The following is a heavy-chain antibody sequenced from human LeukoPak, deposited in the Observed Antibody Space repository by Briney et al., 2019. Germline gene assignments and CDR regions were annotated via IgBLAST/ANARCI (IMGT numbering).Heavy chain of an antibody. V-gene: IGHV3-11*01. Sequence: GGSLRLSCAASGFTFSDYYMSWIRQPPGKGLEWASYISSSGSTIYYADAEKRRLTISRHNANNSLYLQSNSLRPEDTAVYYSATGAVAGHDAFDIWGQGTIVTVSS. D-gene: IGHD6-19*01. CDR2: ISSSGSTI. CDR1: GFTFSDYY. J-gene: IGHJ3*02. CDR3: ATGAVAGHDAFDI.